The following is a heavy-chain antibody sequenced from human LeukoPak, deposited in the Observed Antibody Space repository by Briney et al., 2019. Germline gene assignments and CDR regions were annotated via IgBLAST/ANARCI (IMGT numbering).Heavy chain of an antibody. J-gene: IGHJ4*02. V-gene: IGHV1-2*02. CDR2: INPNSGGT. Sequence: GASVKVSFKASGYTFTVYYMHWVRQAPGQGREWMGWINPNSGGTNYAQKFQGRVTITRDTSISTAYMELSRLRSDDTAVYYCARDRSSGYPFDYWGQGTLVTVFS. CDR3: ARDRSSGYPFDY. CDR1: GYTFTVYY. D-gene: IGHD3-22*01.